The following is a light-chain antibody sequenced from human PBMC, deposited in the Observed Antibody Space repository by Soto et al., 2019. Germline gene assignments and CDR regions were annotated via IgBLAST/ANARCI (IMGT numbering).Light chain of an antibody. CDR3: QQYERYST. J-gene: IGKJ1*01. CDR2: KAS. CDR1: QNIYTW. Sequence: DSQVTQSPSTLSASVGDRVTMTCRASQNIYTWLAWYQQKPGIAPKLLIHKASTLESGVPSRFSGSGYGTEFTLTISGLQPEDSATYYCQQYERYSTFGQGTKV. V-gene: IGKV1-5*03.